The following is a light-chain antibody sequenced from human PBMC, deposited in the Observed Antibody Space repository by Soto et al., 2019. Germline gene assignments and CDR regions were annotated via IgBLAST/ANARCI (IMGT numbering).Light chain of an antibody. CDR2: GAS. CDR3: QQYGSSPIT. CDR1: QSVNKY. V-gene: IGKV3-20*01. J-gene: IGKJ5*01. Sequence: VLTPPSATLCLLPGARATLSCRASQSVNKYLAWYRHKPGQPPRLLIYGASSRATGIPDRFSGSGSGTDFTLTISRLEPEDFAVYYCQQYGSSPITFGQGTRLDIK.